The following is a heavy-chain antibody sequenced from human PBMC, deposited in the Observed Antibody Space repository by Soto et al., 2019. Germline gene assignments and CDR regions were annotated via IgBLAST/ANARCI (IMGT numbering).Heavy chain of an antibody. D-gene: IGHD3-3*02. CDR2: IGGGDDI. Sequence: VQLLESGGGLVQPGGSLRLSCEASGFTFSNYAMAWVRQTPGEGPEWVSTIGGGDDIFYAESVKGRFIISRDDSRSTMYLQMDNLRVEDTAIYFCAKDSISYNGIYDAFDVWDQGTVVTVSS. CDR1: GFTFSNYA. CDR3: AKDSISYNGIYDAFDV. V-gene: IGHV3-23*01. J-gene: IGHJ3*01.